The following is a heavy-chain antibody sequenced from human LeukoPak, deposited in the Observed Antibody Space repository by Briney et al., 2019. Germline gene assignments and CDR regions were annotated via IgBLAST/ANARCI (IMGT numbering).Heavy chain of an antibody. Sequence: PSETLSLTCTVSGGSISSSSYYWGWIRQPPGKGLEWIGSIYYSGSTYYNPSLKSRVTISVDTSKNQFSLKLSSVTAADTAVYYCARVPEKNEIMTTVARGAFDIWGQGTMVTVSS. CDR2: IYYSGST. CDR1: GGSISSSSYY. J-gene: IGHJ3*02. CDR3: ARVPEKNEIMTTVARGAFDI. V-gene: IGHV4-39*07. D-gene: IGHD4-23*01.